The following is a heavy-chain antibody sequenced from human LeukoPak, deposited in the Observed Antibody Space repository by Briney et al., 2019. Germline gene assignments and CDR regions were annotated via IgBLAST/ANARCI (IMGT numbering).Heavy chain of an antibody. V-gene: IGHV4-34*01. CDR1: GGSFSGYY. J-gene: IGHJ4*02. D-gene: IGHD3-3*01. Sequence: SETLSLTCAVYGGSFSGYYWSWIRQPPGKGLEWIGEINHSGRTNYNPSLKSRVTISVDTSKIQFSLKLSSVTAADTAVYYCARAPYYDFWSGYSSFDYWGQGTLVTVSS. CDR2: INHSGRT. CDR3: ARAPYYDFWSGYSSFDY.